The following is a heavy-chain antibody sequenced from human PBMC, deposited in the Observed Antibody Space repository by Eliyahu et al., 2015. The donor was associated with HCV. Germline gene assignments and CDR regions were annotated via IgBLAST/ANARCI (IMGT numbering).Heavy chain of an antibody. J-gene: IGHJ4*02. CDR1: GXSFTSYW. D-gene: IGHD3-10*01. CDR2: IYPGDSDT. V-gene: IGHV5-51*01. CDR3: AIPTYYYGSGSFDY. Sequence: EVQLVQSGAEVKKPGESLKIXCKGXGXSFTSYWIGWXXQMPGKGLEWMGIIYPGDSDTRYSPSFQGQVTISADKSISTAYLQWSSLKASDTAMYYCAIPTYYYGSGSFDYWGQGTLVTVSS.